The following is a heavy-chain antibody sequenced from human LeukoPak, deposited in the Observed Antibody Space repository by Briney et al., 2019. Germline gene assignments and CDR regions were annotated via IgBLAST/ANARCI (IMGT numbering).Heavy chain of an antibody. CDR2: ISSNGGST. D-gene: IGHD3-9*01. CDR3: AKDRGYDILTGYWGPRGDV. J-gene: IGHJ6*04. V-gene: IGHV3-64*01. Sequence: PGGSLRLSCAASGFTFSSYAMHWVRQAPGKGLEYVSAISSNGGSTYYANSVKSRFTISRDNSKNTLYLQMGSLRAEDMAVYYCAKDRGYDILTGYWGPRGDVWGKGTTVTVSS. CDR1: GFTFSSYA.